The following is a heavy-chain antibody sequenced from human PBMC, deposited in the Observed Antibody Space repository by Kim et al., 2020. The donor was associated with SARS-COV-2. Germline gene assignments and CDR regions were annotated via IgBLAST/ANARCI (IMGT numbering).Heavy chain of an antibody. CDR1: GFTFSSYE. CDR3: AREYPPAMVRGIIKTTPRYYMDV. Sequence: GGSLRLSCAASGFTFSSYEMNWVRQAPGKGLEWISYINSSGITIYYADSVKGRFTVSRDNAKNSLYLQMSSLRAEDTAVYYCAREYPPAMVRGIIKTTPRYYMDVWGKGTTVTVSS. D-gene: IGHD3-10*01. CDR2: INSSGITI. V-gene: IGHV3-48*03. J-gene: IGHJ6*03.